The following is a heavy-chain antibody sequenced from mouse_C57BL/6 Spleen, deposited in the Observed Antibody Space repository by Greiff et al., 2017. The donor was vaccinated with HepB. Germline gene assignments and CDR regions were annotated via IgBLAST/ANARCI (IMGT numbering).Heavy chain of an antibody. CDR1: GYAFTNYL. CDR2: INPGSGGT. Sequence: QVTLKESGAELVRPGTSVKVSCKASGYAFTNYLIEWVKQRPGQGLEWIGVINPGSGGTNYNEKFKGKATLTADKSSSTAYMQLSSLTSEDSAVYFCAREGYGNYPWFAYWGQGTLVTVSA. D-gene: IGHD2-1*01. CDR3: AREGYGNYPWFAY. V-gene: IGHV1-54*01. J-gene: IGHJ3*01.